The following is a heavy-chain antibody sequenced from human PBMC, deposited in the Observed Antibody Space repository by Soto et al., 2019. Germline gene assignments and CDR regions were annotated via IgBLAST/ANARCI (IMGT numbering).Heavy chain of an antibody. CDR2: IYYSGDT. CDR1: DVSIGGHD. D-gene: IGHD4-17*01. CDR3: AREGALLYGGNSDYYYTMDV. J-gene: IGHJ6*02. Sequence: TSETQSLTCSVSDVSIGGHDGSWLRQPTRKGLEWIGYIYYSGDTNYNPSLKSRVIISVDTSKNQFSLKLSSVTAADTAVYYCAREGALLYGGNSDYYYTMDVWGQGTTVTVSS. V-gene: IGHV4-59*11.